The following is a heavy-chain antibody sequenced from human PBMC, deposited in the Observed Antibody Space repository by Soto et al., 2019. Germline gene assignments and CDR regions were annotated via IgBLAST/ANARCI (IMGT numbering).Heavy chain of an antibody. D-gene: IGHD3-10*01. CDR1: GYTFTSYY. CDR3: ARDRPGGSGSYQDLRPRTYYFDY. CDR2: INPSGGST. Sequence: ASVKVSCKASGYTFTSYYMHWVRQAPGQGLEWMGIINPSGGSTSYAQKFQGRVTMTRDTSTSTVYMELSSLRSEDTAVYYCARDRPGGSGSYQDLRPRTYYFDYWGQGTLVTVSS. J-gene: IGHJ4*02. V-gene: IGHV1-46*01.